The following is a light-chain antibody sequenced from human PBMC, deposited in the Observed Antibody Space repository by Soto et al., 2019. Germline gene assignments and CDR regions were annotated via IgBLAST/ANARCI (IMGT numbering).Light chain of an antibody. CDR2: EVT. CDR1: SSDVGGYNY. V-gene: IGLV2-14*01. Sequence: SVLTQPASVSGSPGQSITISCTGTSSDVGGYNYVSWYQQHPGKAPKLMLSEVTDRPSGVSNRFSGSKSGNTASLTISGLQAEDEADYYCSSYTSSSTYVFGTGTKVTVL. CDR3: SSYTSSSTYV. J-gene: IGLJ1*01.